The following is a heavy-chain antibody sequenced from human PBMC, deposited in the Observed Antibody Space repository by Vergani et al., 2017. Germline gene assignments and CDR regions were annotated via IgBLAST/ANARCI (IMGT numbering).Heavy chain of an antibody. D-gene: IGHD3-9*01. CDR2: MHQSGNT. V-gene: IGHV4-38-2*01. CDR3: ARLLLTLAGFDS. Sequence: QVQVQESGPALAKPSETLSLSCAVSGHSLRSGDFWGWIRQPPGKGLEWIGSMHQSGNTYYNPSLKSRVTISVDTSKNQYSLKLNSLTAADTAVYYCARLLLTLAGFDSWGQGVQVTVSS. J-gene: IGHJ4*02. CDR1: GHSLRSGDF.